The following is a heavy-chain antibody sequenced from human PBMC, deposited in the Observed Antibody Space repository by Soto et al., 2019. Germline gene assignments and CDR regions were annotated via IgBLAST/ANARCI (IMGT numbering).Heavy chain of an antibody. V-gene: IGHV3-30-3*01. J-gene: IGHJ6*02. CDR1: GFTFSSYA. CDR2: ISYDGSNK. CDR3: ARDLNYYDSSGYYYHYGMDV. D-gene: IGHD3-22*01. Sequence: QVQLVESGGGVVQPGRSLRLSCAASGFTFSSYAMHWVRQAPGKGLEWVAVISYDGSNKYYADSVKGRFTISRDNSKNTLYLQMNSLRAEDSAVYYCARDLNYYDSSGYYYHYGMDVWGQGTTVTVSS.